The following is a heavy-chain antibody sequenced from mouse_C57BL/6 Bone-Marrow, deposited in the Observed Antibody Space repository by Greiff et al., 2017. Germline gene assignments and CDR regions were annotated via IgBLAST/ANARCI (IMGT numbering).Heavy chain of an antibody. CDR2: ISSGGDYI. Sequence: EVMLVESGEGLVKPGGSLKLSCAASGFTFSSYAMSWVRQTPEKRLEWVAYISSGGDYIYYADTVKGRFTISRDNARNTLYLQMSSLKSEDTAMYYCTREYYYGSSHYFDYWGQGTTLTVSS. V-gene: IGHV5-9-1*02. J-gene: IGHJ2*01. D-gene: IGHD1-1*01. CDR1: GFTFSSYA. CDR3: TREYYYGSSHYFDY.